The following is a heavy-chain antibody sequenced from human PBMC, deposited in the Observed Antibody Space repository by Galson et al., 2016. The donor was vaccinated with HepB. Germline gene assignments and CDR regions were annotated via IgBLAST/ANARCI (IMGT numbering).Heavy chain of an antibody. CDR1: GFTFRSYA. V-gene: IGHV3-23*01. CDR2: VIYNGYNT. Sequence: SLRLSCAASGFTFRSYAMSWVRQAPGKGLEWVSTVIYNGYNTYYADSVKGRFTISRDNSKNTLFLQMDSLRAEDTAVYYWARGDSGSHRRYYFDHWGQGTLVSVSS. CDR3: ARGDSGSHRRYYFDH. D-gene: IGHD1-26*01. J-gene: IGHJ4*02.